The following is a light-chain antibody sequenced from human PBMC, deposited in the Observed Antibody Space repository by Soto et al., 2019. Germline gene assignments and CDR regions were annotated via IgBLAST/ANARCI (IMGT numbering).Light chain of an antibody. CDR1: QSISSTY. Sequence: EIVLTQSPGTLSLSPGERATLSCRASQSISSTYLAWYQQNPGQAPRLLIYGASSRATGIADRFSGSGSGTDFTLTISRLEPEDFAVYYCQQYGSSPLTFGGGTKVEIK. CDR3: QQYGSSPLT. V-gene: IGKV3-20*01. J-gene: IGKJ4*01. CDR2: GAS.